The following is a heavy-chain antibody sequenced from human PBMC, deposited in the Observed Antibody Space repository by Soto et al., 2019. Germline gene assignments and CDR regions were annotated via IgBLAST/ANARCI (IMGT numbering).Heavy chain of an antibody. V-gene: IGHV3-30-3*01. Sequence: QVQLVESGGGVVQSGKSLRLSCAASGFTFNTYVMHWVRQAPDKGLEWLAFVSSAGGSKYYADSVTGRFTISRDNSQNTLHLQMNSLGPEDTAVYYCARGGGYSGYDPLDYWGQGTLVTVSS. CDR1: GFTFNTYV. J-gene: IGHJ4*02. CDR2: VSSAGGSK. D-gene: IGHD5-12*01. CDR3: ARGGGYSGYDPLDY.